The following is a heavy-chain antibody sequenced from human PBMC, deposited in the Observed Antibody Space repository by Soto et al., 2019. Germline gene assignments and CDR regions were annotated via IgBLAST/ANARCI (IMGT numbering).Heavy chain of an antibody. V-gene: IGHV4-59*08. CDR1: GGYISSYY. CDR3: ARLADNSYGLPFFDY. J-gene: IGHJ4*02. D-gene: IGHD5-18*01. CDR2: IYYSGST. Sequence: SETLSLTCTVSGGYISSYYWSWTRQPPGKGLEWIGYIYYSGSTNYNPSLKSRVTISVDTSKNQFSLKLSSVTAADTAVYYCARLADNSYGLPFFDYWGQGTLVTVSS.